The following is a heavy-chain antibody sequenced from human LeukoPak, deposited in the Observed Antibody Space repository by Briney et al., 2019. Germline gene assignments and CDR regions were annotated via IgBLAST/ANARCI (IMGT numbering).Heavy chain of an antibody. CDR2: INPNTGGT. J-gene: IGHJ4*02. V-gene: IGHV1-2*02. D-gene: IGHD3-10*01. Sequence: ASVTVSCKASGYTFTGFYMHWVRQAPGQGVEWRGGINPNTGGTNYAQKLQGRVTMTRDTSITTAYMELSRLTSDDTAVYYCASLGDFFGSGSYAPFDYWGQGSLVTVSS. CDR3: ASLGDFFGSGSYAPFDY. CDR1: GYTFTGFY.